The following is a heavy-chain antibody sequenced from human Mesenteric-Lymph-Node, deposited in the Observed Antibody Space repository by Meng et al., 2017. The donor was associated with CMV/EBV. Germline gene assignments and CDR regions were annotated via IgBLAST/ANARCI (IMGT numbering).Heavy chain of an antibody. D-gene: IGHD3-3*01. Sequence: GESLKISCAASGFAFSSYAMSWVRLAPGKGLEWVSAVGTGGDSTYYANSVKGRFTISRDNSKSTLYVQMNSLRVEDTAVYYCARAPAGGFWSAYYRDYFYYGMDVWGQGTTVTISS. CDR2: VGTGGDST. V-gene: IGHV3-23*01. CDR1: GFAFSSYA. CDR3: ARAPAGGFWSAYYRDYFYYGMDV. J-gene: IGHJ6*02.